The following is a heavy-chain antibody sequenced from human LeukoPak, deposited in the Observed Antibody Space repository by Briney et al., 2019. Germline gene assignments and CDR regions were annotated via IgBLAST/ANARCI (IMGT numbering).Heavy chain of an antibody. CDR3: AGGGGFYCSGGSCYPADAFDI. CDR1: GFTFSDYY. Sequence: GGSLRLSCAASGFTFSDYYMSWIRQAPGKGLEWVSYISSSGRTIYYADSVKGRFTISRDNAKNSLYLQMNSLRAEDTAVYYCAGGGGFYCSGGSCYPADAFDIWGQGTMVTVSS. V-gene: IGHV3-11*01. CDR2: ISSSGRTI. D-gene: IGHD2-15*01. J-gene: IGHJ3*02.